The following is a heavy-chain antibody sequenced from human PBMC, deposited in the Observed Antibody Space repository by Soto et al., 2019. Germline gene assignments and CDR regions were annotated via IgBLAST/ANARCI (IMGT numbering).Heavy chain of an antibody. CDR1: GGSISSSSYY. J-gene: IGHJ4*02. V-gene: IGHV4-39*01. CDR3: ARQNSFAFDY. Sequence: SETLSLTCTVSGGSISSSSYYWGWIRQPPGKGLEWIGSIYYSGSTYYNPSLRSRVTISVDTSKNQFSLKLSSVTAADTAVYYCARQNSFAFDYWGQGTLVTVSS. CDR2: IYYSGST. D-gene: IGHD1-7*01.